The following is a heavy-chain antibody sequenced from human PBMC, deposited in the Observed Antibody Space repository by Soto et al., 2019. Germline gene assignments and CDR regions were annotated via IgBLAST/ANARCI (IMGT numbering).Heavy chain of an antibody. CDR3: ANGDILTGSSVDWFDP. D-gene: IGHD3-9*01. CDR2: IWYDGSNK. Sequence: GGSLRLSCAASGFTFSTYAMHWVRQAPGKGLEWVAVIWYDGSNKYYADSVKGRFTISRDNSKNTLYLQMTSLRAEDTAVYYCANGDILTGSSVDWFDPWGQGTLVTVSS. J-gene: IGHJ5*02. CDR1: GFTFSTYA. V-gene: IGHV3-33*08.